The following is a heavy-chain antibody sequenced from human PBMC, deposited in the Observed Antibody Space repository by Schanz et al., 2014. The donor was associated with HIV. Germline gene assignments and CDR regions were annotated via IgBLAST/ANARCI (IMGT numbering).Heavy chain of an antibody. Sequence: EVQLVESGGGLIQPGGSLRLSCAASGFTVSSNYMSWVRQAPGKGLEWVAGITGSGSHIYYADSVKGRFTIFRDNSKNTLYLQMNSLRADDTAVYYCANSGYCTNGVCYTRGDGTDVWGRGTTVTVSS. D-gene: IGHD2-8*01. J-gene: IGHJ6*02. CDR2: ITGSGSHI. CDR3: ANSGYCTNGVCYTRGDGTDV. CDR1: GFTVSSNY. V-gene: IGHV3-53*01.